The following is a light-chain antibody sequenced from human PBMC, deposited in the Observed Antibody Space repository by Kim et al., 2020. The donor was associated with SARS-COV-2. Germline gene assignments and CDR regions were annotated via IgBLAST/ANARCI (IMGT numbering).Light chain of an antibody. CDR2: AAY. J-gene: IGKJ1*01. CDR3: QRYSSAPWT. V-gene: IGKV1-27*01. CDR1: QGISNY. Sequence: DIQMTQSPSSLSASVGDRVTITCRASQGISNYLAWYQQKPGKVPKLLIFAAYALQSGVPSRFSGSGSGTDFTLTISSLQPEDVATYFFQRYSSAPWTFGQGTKVDIK.